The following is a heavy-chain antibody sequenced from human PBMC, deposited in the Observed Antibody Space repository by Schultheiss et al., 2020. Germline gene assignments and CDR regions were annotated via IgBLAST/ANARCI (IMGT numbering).Heavy chain of an antibody. Sequence: SETLSLTCAVSGGSISSSNWWSWVRQPPGKGLEWIGEIYHSVSTNYNPALKSRVTISIDTSKNQFSLQLSSVTAADTAVYYCARGRTSIKGYCSGGSCYPFDDWGQGTLVTVSS. D-gene: IGHD2-15*01. V-gene: IGHV4-4*02. CDR1: GGSISSSNW. J-gene: IGHJ4*02. CDR2: IYHSVST. CDR3: ARGRTSIKGYCSGGSCYPFDD.